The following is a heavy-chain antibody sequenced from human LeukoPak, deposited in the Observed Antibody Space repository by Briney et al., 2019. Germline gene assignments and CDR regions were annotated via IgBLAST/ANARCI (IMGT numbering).Heavy chain of an antibody. D-gene: IGHD5-12*01. J-gene: IGHJ6*02. CDR3: AKDSGYDSSRGMDV. CDR2: ISWNSGSI. V-gene: IGHV3-9*01. CDR1: GFTFVDYA. Sequence: HPGRSLRLSCAASGFTFVDYAMHWVRQAPGKGLEWVSGISWNSGSIGYADSVKGRFIISRDNAKNSLYLQMNSLRAEDTALYYCAKDSGYDSSRGMDVWGQGTTVTVSS.